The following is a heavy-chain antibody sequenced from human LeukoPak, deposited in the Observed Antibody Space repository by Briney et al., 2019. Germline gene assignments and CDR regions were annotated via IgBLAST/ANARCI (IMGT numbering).Heavy chain of an antibody. D-gene: IGHD1-26*01. V-gene: IGHV4-59*01. CDR3: ASGRTEDKSDY. J-gene: IGHJ4*02. Sequence: PSETLSLTCTVSGVSISSYYWSWIRQPPGKGLEWIGYIYYSGSTNYNPSLKSRVTISVDTSKNQFSLKLSSVTAADTAVYYCASGRTEDKSDYWGQGTLVTVSS. CDR1: GVSISSYY. CDR2: IYYSGST.